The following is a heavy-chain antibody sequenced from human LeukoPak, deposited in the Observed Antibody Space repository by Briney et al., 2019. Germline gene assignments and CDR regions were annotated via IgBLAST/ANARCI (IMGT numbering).Heavy chain of an antibody. CDR3: ATNTGGLRYFDWTDPFDY. CDR2: ISGSGGST. V-gene: IGHV3-23*01. CDR1: GFTFSSYA. J-gene: IGHJ4*02. D-gene: IGHD3-9*01. Sequence: GGSLRLSCAASGFTFSSYAMSWVRQAPGKGLEWVSVISGSGGSTYYADSVKGRFTISRDNSKNTLYLQMNSLRAEDTAVYYCATNTGGLRYFDWTDPFDYWGQGTLVTVSS.